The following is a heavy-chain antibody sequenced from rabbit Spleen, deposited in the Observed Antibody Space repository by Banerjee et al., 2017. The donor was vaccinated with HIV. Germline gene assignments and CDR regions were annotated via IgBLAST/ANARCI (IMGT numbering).Heavy chain of an antibody. J-gene: IGHJ4*01. V-gene: IGHV1S47*01. D-gene: IGHD4-1*01. Sequence: QEQVVESGGGLVQPGGSLKLSCKGSGFDFSSYGVSWVRQAPGKGLEWIGYIDPVFGITYYANWVNGRITISSHNAQNTLFLQLNSLTAADTATYFCVREVAAKFNLWGPGTLVTVS. CDR1: GFDFSSYG. CDR3: VREVAAKFNL. CDR2: IDPVFGIT.